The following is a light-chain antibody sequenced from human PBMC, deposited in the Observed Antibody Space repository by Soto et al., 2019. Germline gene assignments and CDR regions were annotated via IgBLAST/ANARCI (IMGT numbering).Light chain of an antibody. CDR2: NVS. CDR1: QSLVHSDGNTY. J-gene: IGKJ2*01. V-gene: IGKV2-30*02. Sequence: DVVMTQSPLSLPVTLGQPASISCRSSQSLVHSDGNTYLSWFLQRPGQSPRRRIYNVSNRDYRVPDRFRGSGSGTDFTLTISRVEAEDVGVYYCMQGTHWPPYTFGQGTKLEIK. CDR3: MQGTHWPPYT.